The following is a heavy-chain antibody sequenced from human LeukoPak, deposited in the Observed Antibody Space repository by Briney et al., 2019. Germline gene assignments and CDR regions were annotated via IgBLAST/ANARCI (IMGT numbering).Heavy chain of an antibody. CDR2: IRYDGSNK. V-gene: IGHV3-30*02. CDR1: GFTFSSSG. CDR3: AKDTTPPKVGFDP. Sequence: GGSLRLSCAASGFTFSSSGMHWVRQAPGKGLEWVAFIRYDGSNKYYADSVKGRFTISRDNSKNTLHLQMNSLRAEDTAVYYCAKDTTPPKVGFDPWGQGTLVTVSS. D-gene: IGHD1-14*01. J-gene: IGHJ5*02.